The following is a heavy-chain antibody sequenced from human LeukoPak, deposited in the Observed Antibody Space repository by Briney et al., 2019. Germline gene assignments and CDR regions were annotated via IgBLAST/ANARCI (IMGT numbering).Heavy chain of an antibody. Sequence: QPGGSLRLSCAASGLSFSSYAMNWVHQAPGKGLEWVSTISGSGNTTSYAASVQGRFTISRDNSKNTLYLQMNSLRTEDTAVYYCATSRVVVVVAATPYYFDNWGQGTLVTVSS. CDR3: ATSRVVVVVAATPYYFDN. V-gene: IGHV3-23*01. J-gene: IGHJ4*02. CDR2: ISGSGNTT. CDR1: GLSFSSYA. D-gene: IGHD2-15*01.